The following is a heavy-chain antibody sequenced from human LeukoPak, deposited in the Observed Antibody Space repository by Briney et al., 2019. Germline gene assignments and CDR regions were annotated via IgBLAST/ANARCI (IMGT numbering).Heavy chain of an antibody. CDR2: IYYSGST. J-gene: IGHJ6*03. D-gene: IGHD5-24*01. CDR1: GGSISRYY. Sequence: PSETLSLTCTVSGGSISRYYWSWIRQPPGKGLEWIGYIYYSGSTNYNPSLKSRVTISVDTSKNQFSLKLSSVTAAETAVYYCAREGRYRYGYNEYHSYMDIWGKGTTVTVSS. V-gene: IGHV4-59*01. CDR3: AREGRYRYGYNEYHSYMDI.